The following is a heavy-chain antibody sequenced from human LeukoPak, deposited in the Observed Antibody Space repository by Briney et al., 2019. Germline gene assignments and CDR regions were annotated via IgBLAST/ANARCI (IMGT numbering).Heavy chain of an antibody. Sequence: ASVKVSCKASGGTFSSYAISWVRQAPGQGLEWMGGIIPIFGTANYAQKFQGRVTITTDESTSTAYMELSSLRSEDTAVYYCARSDTDDYYDSSGYQTPQHWGQGTLVTVSS. V-gene: IGHV1-69*05. CDR2: IIPIFGTA. CDR3: ARSDTDDYYDSSGYQTPQH. J-gene: IGHJ1*01. CDR1: GGTFSSYA. D-gene: IGHD3-22*01.